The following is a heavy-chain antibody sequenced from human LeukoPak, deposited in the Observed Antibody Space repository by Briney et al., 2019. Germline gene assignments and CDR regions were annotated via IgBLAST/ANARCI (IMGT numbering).Heavy chain of an antibody. J-gene: IGHJ6*02. Sequence: GGSLRLSCAASGFTFSRFTMQWVRHAPGKGLEYVSTINSDGGFQYYANSVKGRFTISRDNSKNLLYLQMGSLRAEDMGVYYCARFREERTPYSGLDVWGQGTTVTVSS. V-gene: IGHV3-64*01. D-gene: IGHD4-11*01. CDR3: ARFREERTPYSGLDV. CDR2: INSDGGFQ. CDR1: GFTFSRFT.